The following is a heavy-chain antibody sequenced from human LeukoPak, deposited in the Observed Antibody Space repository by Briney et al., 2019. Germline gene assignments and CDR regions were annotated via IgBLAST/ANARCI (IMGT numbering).Heavy chain of an antibody. Sequence: GRSLRLSCAASGFTFDDYAMHWVRQAPGKGLEWVSGISWNSGSIGYADSVKGRFTISRDNAKNSLYLQMNSLRAEDTALYYCAKASDGYSGYDCPYYFDYWGQGTLVTVSS. J-gene: IGHJ4*02. D-gene: IGHD5-12*01. CDR3: AKASDGYSGYDCPYYFDY. CDR1: GFTFDDYA. V-gene: IGHV3-9*01. CDR2: ISWNSGSI.